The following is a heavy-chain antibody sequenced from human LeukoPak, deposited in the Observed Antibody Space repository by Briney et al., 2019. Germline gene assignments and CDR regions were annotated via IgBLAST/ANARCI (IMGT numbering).Heavy chain of an antibody. CDR2: INHSGST. CDR3: ARDQYYYDSSGYYRPFDP. CDR1: GGSFSGYY. D-gene: IGHD3-22*01. Sequence: SETLSLTCAVYGGSFSGYYWSWIRQPPGKGLEWIGEINHSGSTNYNPSLKSRVTISADTSKNQFSLKLSSVTAADTAVYYCARDQYYYDSSGYYRPFDPWGQGTLVTVSS. J-gene: IGHJ5*02. V-gene: IGHV4-34*01.